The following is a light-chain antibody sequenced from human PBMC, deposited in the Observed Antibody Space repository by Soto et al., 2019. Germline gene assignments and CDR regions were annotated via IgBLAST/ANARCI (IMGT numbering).Light chain of an antibody. CDR3: AQYNSYPRT. Sequence: DIQMTQSPSTLSASVGDRVTITCRASQSISDWLAWYQQNPGKAPKVLIYKGSFLENGVPSRFSRRRSGTEFTLTIDSLQPDDFANYYCAQYNSYPRTFGQGTKVEIK. CDR1: QSISDW. V-gene: IGKV1-5*03. CDR2: KGS. J-gene: IGKJ1*01.